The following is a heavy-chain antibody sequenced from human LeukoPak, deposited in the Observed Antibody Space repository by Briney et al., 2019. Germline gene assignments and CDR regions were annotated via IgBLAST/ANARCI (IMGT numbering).Heavy chain of an antibody. CDR1: GGSISSSSYY. J-gene: IGHJ3*02. CDR3: ASYDSSGYEFTYAFDI. CDR2: IYYSGST. V-gene: IGHV4-39*07. D-gene: IGHD3-22*01. Sequence: SETLSLTCTVSGGSISSSSYYWGWIRQPPGKGLEWIGSIYYSGSTYYNPSLKSRVTISVDTSKNQFSLKLSSVTAADTAVYYCASYDSSGYEFTYAFDIWGQGTMVTVSS.